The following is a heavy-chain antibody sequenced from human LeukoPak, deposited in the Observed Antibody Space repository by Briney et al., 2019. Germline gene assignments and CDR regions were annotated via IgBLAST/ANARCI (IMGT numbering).Heavy chain of an antibody. CDR2: IKQDGSEK. CDR1: GFTFSSYW. Sequence: GGSLRLTCAASGFTFSSYWMSWVRQAPGKGLEWVANIKQDGSEKYYVDSVKGRFTISRDNAKNSLYLQMNSLRAEDTAVYYCARAVVSGSGWTSYFDYWGQGTLVTVSS. D-gene: IGHD6-19*01. V-gene: IGHV3-7*03. J-gene: IGHJ4*02. CDR3: ARAVVSGSGWTSYFDY.